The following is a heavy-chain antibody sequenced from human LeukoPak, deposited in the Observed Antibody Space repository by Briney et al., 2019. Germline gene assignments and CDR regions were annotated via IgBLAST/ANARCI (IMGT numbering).Heavy chain of an antibody. J-gene: IGHJ5*02. CDR3: ARSPSERWVLLEVFNWFDP. Sequence: SETLSLTCTVSGGSISSSSYYWGWIRQPPGKGLEWIGSLYFSGSTYYNPSLKSRVTMSVETSKNQFSLKLSSVTAADTAVYYCARSPSERWVLLEVFNWFDPWGQGTLVTVSS. CDR1: GGSISSSSYY. D-gene: IGHD1-26*01. V-gene: IGHV4-39*07. CDR2: LYFSGST.